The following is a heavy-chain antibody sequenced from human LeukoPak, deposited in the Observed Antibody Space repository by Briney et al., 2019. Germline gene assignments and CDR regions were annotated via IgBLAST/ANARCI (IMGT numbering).Heavy chain of an antibody. CDR2: ISSSSGTI. Sequence: GGSLRLSCAASGFTFDNYAMSWVRRAPGKGLEWVSYISSSSGTIDYADSVKDRFTISRDNSKSTLCLQMNSLRAEDTAVYYCAKQLGYCSDGSCYFPYWGQGTLVTVSS. CDR3: AKQLGYCSDGSCYFPY. D-gene: IGHD2-15*01. V-gene: IGHV3-23*01. CDR1: GFTFDNYA. J-gene: IGHJ4*02.